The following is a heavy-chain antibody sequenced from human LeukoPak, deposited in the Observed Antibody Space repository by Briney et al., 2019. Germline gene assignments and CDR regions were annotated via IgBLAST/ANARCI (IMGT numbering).Heavy chain of an antibody. D-gene: IGHD2-2*01. CDR2: ISNSGGST. CDR1: GFTFSRYA. J-gene: IGHJ4*02. CDR3: AICYRSPSCCAGLDC. V-gene: IGHV3-23*01. Sequence: GGSLRLSCAASGFTFSRYAMSWVRQAPGKGLEWVSAISNSGGSTYYADSVKGRFTISRDNSKNTLSLQMNSLRAEDSAVYYCAICYRSPSCCAGLDCWGQGTLVTVSS.